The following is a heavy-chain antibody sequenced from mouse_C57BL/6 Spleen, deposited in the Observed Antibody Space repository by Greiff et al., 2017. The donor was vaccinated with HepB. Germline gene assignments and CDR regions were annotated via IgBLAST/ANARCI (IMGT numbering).Heavy chain of an antibody. V-gene: IGHV5-16*01. Sequence: EVQRVESEGGLVQPGSSMKLSCTASGFTFSDYYMAWVRQVPEKGLEWVANINYDGSSTYYLDSLKSRFIISRDNAKNILYLQMSSLKSEDTATYYCARGRMGFDYWGTGTTVTVSS. D-gene: IGHD2-13*01. J-gene: IGHJ1*03. CDR3: ARGRMGFDY. CDR1: GFTFSDYY. CDR2: INYDGSST.